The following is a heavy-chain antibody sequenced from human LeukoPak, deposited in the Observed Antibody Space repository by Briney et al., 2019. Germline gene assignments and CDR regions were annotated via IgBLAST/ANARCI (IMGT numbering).Heavy chain of an antibody. J-gene: IGHJ4*02. CDR2: ISNSGSSI. V-gene: IGHV3-48*03. D-gene: IGHD2-2*01. CDR1: GFTFSSYE. Sequence: PGGSLRLSCAASGFTFSSYEMNWVRQAPGKGLEWVSYISNSGSSIYYADSVKGRFTFSRDNAKNSLYLQMNSLRDEDTAVYYCARAPIGIVVVPALDYWGQGTLATVSS. CDR3: ARAPIGIVVVPALDY.